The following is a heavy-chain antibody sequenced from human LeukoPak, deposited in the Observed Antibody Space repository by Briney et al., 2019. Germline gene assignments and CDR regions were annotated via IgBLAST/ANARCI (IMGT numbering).Heavy chain of an antibody. V-gene: IGHV5-51*01. J-gene: IGHJ3*02. CDR2: IYPGDSDT. D-gene: IGHD2/OR15-2a*01. Sequence: GESLKISCKGSGYSFTSYWIGWVRQMPGKGLEWMGIIYPGDSDTRYSPSFQGQVTISADKSISTAYLQWSSLKASDTAMYYCARQAWVPTSPSAASDIWGQGTMVTVSS. CDR1: GYSFTSYW. CDR3: ARQAWVPTSPSAASDI.